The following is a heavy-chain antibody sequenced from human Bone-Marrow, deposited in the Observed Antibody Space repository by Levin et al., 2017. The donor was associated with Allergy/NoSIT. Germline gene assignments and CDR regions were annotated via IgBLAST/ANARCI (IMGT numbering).Heavy chain of an antibody. J-gene: IGHJ4*02. CDR1: GYTFTSYG. Sequence: GESLKISCQASGYTFTSYGISWVRQAPGQGLEWMGWISAYNGNTNYAQKLQGRVTMTTDTSTSTAYMELRSLRSDDTAVYYCARDRVNRGGYFDYWGQGTLVTVSS. CDR3: ARDRVNRGGYFDY. CDR2: ISAYNGNT. D-gene: IGHD3-10*01. V-gene: IGHV1-18*01.